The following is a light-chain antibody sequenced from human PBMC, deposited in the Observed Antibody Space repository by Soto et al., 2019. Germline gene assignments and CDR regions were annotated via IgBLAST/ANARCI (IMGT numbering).Light chain of an antibody. CDR2: DVS. CDR3: CSYAGSYVV. CDR1: SSDVGGYIY. V-gene: IGLV2-11*01. J-gene: IGLJ2*01. Sequence: QSALTQPRSVSGSPGQSVTISCTGTSSDVGGYIYVSWYQQYPGKAPKLMIYDVSKRPSGVPDRFSGSKSGNTASLTISGLQAEDAADYYCCSYAGSYVVFGGGTKLTVL.